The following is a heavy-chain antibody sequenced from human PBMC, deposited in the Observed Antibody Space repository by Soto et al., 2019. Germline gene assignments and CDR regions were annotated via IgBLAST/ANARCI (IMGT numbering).Heavy chain of an antibody. V-gene: IGHV3-23*01. Sequence: PGGSLRLSCAASGFSISSNAMYWVRQAPGKGLEWVSGIDDRRDTTHYADSVKGRFTISRDTSKNTLYLQLNTLRADDTAVYYCAKDKPGTTSFAYRGQGTLVTVSS. D-gene: IGHD1-1*01. CDR3: AKDKPGTTSFAY. CDR1: GFSISSNA. J-gene: IGHJ4*02. CDR2: IDDRRDTT.